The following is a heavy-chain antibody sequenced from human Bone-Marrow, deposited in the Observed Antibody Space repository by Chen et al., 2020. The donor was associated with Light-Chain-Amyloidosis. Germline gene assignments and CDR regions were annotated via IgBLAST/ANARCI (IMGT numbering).Heavy chain of an antibody. V-gene: IGHV3-21*01. CDR1: GFNFSSYS. J-gene: IGHJ6*03. D-gene: IGHD3-3*01. CDR2: ISSSSSYI. CDR3: ASYDPRTYYYYYMDV. Sequence: EVQLVESGGGLVKPGGSLRVSCAASGFNFSSYSMNWVRQAPGKGLEWVSSISSSSSYIYYADAVKGRFTISRDNAKNSLYLQMNSLRAEDTAVYYCASYDPRTYYYYYMDVWGKGTTVTVSS.